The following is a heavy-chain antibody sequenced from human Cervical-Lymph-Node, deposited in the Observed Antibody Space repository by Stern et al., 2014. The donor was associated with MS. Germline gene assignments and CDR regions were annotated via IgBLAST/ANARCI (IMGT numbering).Heavy chain of an antibody. CDR2: LNPNSDDP. Sequence: QVQLVQSGTKMQKPGASVKVSCKASGCSFTAFFIHWVRQVPGQGLEWMGRLNPNSDDPTYAPNFQDRVTLTRDTSIGTAYLELSRLTSADTAVYYCAREATRIVVGIDYWGQGTQVTVSS. CDR1: GCSFTAFF. V-gene: IGHV1-2*06. D-gene: IGHD3-22*01. J-gene: IGHJ4*02. CDR3: AREATRIVVGIDY.